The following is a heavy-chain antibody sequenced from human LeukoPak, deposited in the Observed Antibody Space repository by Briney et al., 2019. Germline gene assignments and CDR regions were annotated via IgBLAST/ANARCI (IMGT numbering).Heavy chain of an antibody. D-gene: IGHD3-10*01. CDR1: GGSISSYY. CDR2: IYYSGST. V-gene: IGHV4-59*01. CDR3: ARDYGSGSYYNFHDAFDI. J-gene: IGHJ3*02. Sequence: SGALSLTCTVSGGSISSYYWSWIRQPPGKGLEWIGYIYYSGSTNHNPSLKSRVTISVDTSKNQFSLKLSSVTAADTAVYYCARDYGSGSYYNFHDAFDIWGQGTMVTVSS.